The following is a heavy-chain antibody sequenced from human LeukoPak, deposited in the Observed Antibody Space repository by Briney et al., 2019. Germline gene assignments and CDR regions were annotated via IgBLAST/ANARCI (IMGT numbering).Heavy chain of an antibody. CDR2: ISSDGTTT. D-gene: IGHD3-10*01. V-gene: IGHV3-74*01. Sequence: GGSLRLSCAASGFSFSNYWMYWVRQAPGKGLVWVSRISSDGTTTNFADSVKGRFTISRDNSKNTLYLQMNSLRAEDTAVYYCATDVTMVRGVLDYWGRGTLVTVSS. CDR3: ATDVTMVRGVLDY. J-gene: IGHJ4*02. CDR1: GFSFSNYW.